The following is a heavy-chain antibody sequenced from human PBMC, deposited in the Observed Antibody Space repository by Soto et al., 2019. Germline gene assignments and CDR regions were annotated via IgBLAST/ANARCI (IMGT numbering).Heavy chain of an antibody. CDR3: ASPYGSGSYLYYFDY. D-gene: IGHD3-10*01. V-gene: IGHV1-69*13. CDR1: GGTFSSYA. J-gene: IGHJ4*02. CDR2: IIPIFGTA. Sequence: SVKVSCKASGGTFSSYAISWVRQAPGQGLEWMGGIIPIFGTANYAQKFQGRVTITADESTSTAYMELSSLRSEDTAVYYCASPYGSGSYLYYFDYWGQGILVTV.